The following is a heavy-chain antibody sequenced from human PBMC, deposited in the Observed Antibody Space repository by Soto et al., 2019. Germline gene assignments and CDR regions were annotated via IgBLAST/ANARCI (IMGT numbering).Heavy chain of an antibody. V-gene: IGHV3-33*01. CDR2: IRFDGSNI. Sequence: QVELVESGGGVVQPGRSLRLSCAASAVTFTGYGMHWVRQAPGKGLEWVAVIRFDGSNIYYADSVKGRFTISRDNARNMLYLQMNSLRAEDTAVYYSARDGVGSTAYFGYFDYWGLGTLVTVSS. CDR3: ARDGVGSTAYFGYFDY. D-gene: IGHD1-26*01. J-gene: IGHJ4*02. CDR1: AVTFTGYG.